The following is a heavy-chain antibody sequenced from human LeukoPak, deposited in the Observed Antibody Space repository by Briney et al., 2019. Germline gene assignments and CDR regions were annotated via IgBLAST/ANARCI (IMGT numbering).Heavy chain of an antibody. J-gene: IGHJ4*02. CDR1: GGSFSGYY. Sequence: SETLSLTCAVYGGSFSGYYWSWIRQPPGKGLEWIGEINHSGSTNYNPSLKSRVTISVDTSKSQFSLKLSSVTAADTAVYYCAVGDSYVLPYFDYWGQGTLVTVSS. CDR3: AVGDSYVLPYFDY. D-gene: IGHD5-18*01. V-gene: IGHV4-34*01. CDR2: INHSGST.